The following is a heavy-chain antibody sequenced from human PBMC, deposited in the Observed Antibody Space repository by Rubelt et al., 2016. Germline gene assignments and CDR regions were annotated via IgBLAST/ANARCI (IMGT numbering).Heavy chain of an antibody. CDR1: GGSFSGYY. V-gene: IGHV4-34*01. D-gene: IGHD6-13*01. Sequence: QVQLQQWGAGLLKPSETLSLTCAVYGGSFSGYYWSWIRQPPGTGLERIGEINHSGSTNYNPSLKSRVTISVDTSKNQFSLKLSSVTAADTAVYYCARGRRGSSSWLGRDYYGMDVWGQGTTVTVSS. CDR2: INHSGST. J-gene: IGHJ6*02. CDR3: ARGRRGSSSWLGRDYYGMDV.